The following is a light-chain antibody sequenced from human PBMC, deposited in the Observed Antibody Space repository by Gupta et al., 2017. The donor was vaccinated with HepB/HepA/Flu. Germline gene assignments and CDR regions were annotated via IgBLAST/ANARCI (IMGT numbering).Light chain of an antibody. CDR2: EVS. J-gene: IGLJ2*01. CDR3: SSYAGSSNVV. CDR1: SSDVGSYNL. Sequence: QSALTQPASVSGSPGQSITISCTGTSSDVGSYNLVCWYQQHPAKAPKLMIYEVSERPAGVSNRFSGSKSGITASLTISGLKADDEADYYCSSYAGSSNVVFGGGTKVTVL. V-gene: IGLV2-23*02.